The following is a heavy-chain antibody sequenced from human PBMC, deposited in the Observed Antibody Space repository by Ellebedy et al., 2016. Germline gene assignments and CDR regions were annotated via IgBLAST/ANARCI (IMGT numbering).Heavy chain of an antibody. Sequence: GGSLRLSCAASGFTFSDYYMSWIRQAPGKGLEWVSYISSSGSTIYYADSVKGRFTISRDNSKNTLYLQMNSLRAEDTAVYYCARASGYYPPRSSGFDYWGQGTLVTVSS. J-gene: IGHJ4*02. CDR3: ARASGYYPPRSSGFDY. CDR1: GFTFSDYY. V-gene: IGHV3-11*01. CDR2: ISSSGSTI. D-gene: IGHD3-22*01.